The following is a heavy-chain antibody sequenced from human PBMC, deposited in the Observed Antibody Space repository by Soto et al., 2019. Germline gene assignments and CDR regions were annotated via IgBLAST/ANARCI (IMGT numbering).Heavy chain of an antibody. J-gene: IGHJ6*02. Sequence: ASVKVSCKASGYTFTSYGISWVRQAPGQGLEWMGWISAYNGNTNYTQKLQGRVTMTTDTSTSTAYMELRSLRSDDTAVYYCAIVVVPAALPVDYYYYGMDVWGQGTTVTVS. CDR2: ISAYNGNT. CDR3: AIVVVPAALPVDYYYYGMDV. D-gene: IGHD2-2*01. V-gene: IGHV1-18*01. CDR1: GYTFTSYG.